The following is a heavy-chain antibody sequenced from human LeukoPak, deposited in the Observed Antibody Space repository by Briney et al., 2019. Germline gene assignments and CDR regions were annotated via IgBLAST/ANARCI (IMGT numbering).Heavy chain of an antibody. J-gene: IGHJ4*02. Sequence: SETLSLTCTVSGGSISNYYWTWIRQPPGKGLEWIGFISYSGNTNYNPSLKSRVTISLDTSKNQFSLKLISVTAADTAVYYCARDALDSSGYWNSDYWGQGTLVTVSS. CDR1: GGSISNYY. V-gene: IGHV4-59*01. D-gene: IGHD3-22*01. CDR3: ARDALDSSGYWNSDY. CDR2: ISYSGNT.